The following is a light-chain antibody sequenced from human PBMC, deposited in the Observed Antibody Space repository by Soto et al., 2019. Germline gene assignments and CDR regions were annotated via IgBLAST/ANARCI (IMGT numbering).Light chain of an antibody. Sequence: QLVLTQPPSASGTPGQTIAISCYGGSSNIGSHTVNWYQQLPGTAPRLLIYSNTQRPSGVPDRFSGSKSGTSASLAISGLQSEYEGDYYCAAWDDSLNGVVFGGGTKVTVL. CDR2: SNT. CDR1: SSNIGSHT. CDR3: AAWDDSLNGVV. J-gene: IGLJ2*01. V-gene: IGLV1-44*01.